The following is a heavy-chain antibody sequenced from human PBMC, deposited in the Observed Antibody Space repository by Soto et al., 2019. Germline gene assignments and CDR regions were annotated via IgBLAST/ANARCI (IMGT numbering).Heavy chain of an antibody. V-gene: IGHV4-59*08. CDR1: GGSISSYY. Sequence: SETLSLTCTVSGGSISSYYWSWIRQPPGKGLEWIGYIYYSGSTNYNPSLKSRVTISVDTSKNQFSLKLSSVTAADTAVYYCARSRAARRKVGSYYFDYWGQGTLVTVSS. D-gene: IGHD6-6*01. CDR3: ARSRAARRKVGSYYFDY. J-gene: IGHJ4*02. CDR2: IYYSGST.